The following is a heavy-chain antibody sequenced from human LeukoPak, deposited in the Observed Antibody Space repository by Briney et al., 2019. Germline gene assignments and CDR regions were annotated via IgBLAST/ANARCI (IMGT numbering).Heavy chain of an antibody. D-gene: IGHD2-2*01. J-gene: IGHJ6*03. CDR1: GYTFTGYY. Sequence: ASVKVSCKASGYTFTGYYMHWVRQAPGQGLEWMGWINPNSGGTNYAQKFQGRVTMTRDTSISTVYMELSRLRSDDTAVYYCARDPQVVPAARCSYMDVWGKGTTVTVSS. CDR3: ARDPQVVPAARCSYMDV. CDR2: INPNSGGT. V-gene: IGHV1-2*02.